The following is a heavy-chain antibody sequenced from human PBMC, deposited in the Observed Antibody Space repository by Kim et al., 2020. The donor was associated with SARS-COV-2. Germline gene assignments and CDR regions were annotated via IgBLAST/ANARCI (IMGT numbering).Heavy chain of an antibody. D-gene: IGHD6-19*01. CDR2: INAGNGNT. CDR3: ARTLPGYSSGWYYFDY. V-gene: IGHV1-3*01. Sequence: ASVKVSCKASGYTFTSYAMHWVRQAPGQRLEWMGWINAGNGNTKYSQKFQGRVTITRDTSASTAYMELSSLRSEDTAVYYCARTLPGYSSGWYYFDYWGQGTLVTVSS. CDR1: GYTFTSYA. J-gene: IGHJ4*02.